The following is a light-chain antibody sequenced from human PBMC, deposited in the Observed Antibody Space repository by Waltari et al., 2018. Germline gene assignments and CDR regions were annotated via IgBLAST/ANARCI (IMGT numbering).Light chain of an antibody. V-gene: IGLV4-69*01. Sequence: QLVLTQSPSASASLGASVKLTCTLNSGHSTYAISWHRQQPGKGPRYSMKLNSDGSHRKGDGFPDRFSGSSSGAERYLTISSLQSEDEADYYCQTWGTGSVIFGGGTKLTVL. CDR1: SGHSTYA. CDR3: QTWGTGSVI. J-gene: IGLJ2*01. CDR2: LNSDGSH.